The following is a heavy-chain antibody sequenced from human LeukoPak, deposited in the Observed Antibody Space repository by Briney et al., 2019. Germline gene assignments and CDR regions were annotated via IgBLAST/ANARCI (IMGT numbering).Heavy chain of an antibody. V-gene: IGHV4-59*08. CDR1: GDSISLYY. CDR2: IYYSGST. D-gene: IGHD6-13*01. Sequence: SETLSLTCTVSGDSISLYYWSWIRQPPGKGLEWIGYIYYSGSTNYNPSLKRRVSISLDTSKNQFSLRQSSVTAADTAVYYCARRRGQQLPWDYWGQGTLVTVSS. J-gene: IGHJ4*02. CDR3: ARRRGQQLPWDY.